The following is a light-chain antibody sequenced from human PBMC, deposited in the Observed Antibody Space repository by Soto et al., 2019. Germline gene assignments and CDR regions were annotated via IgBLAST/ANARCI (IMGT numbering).Light chain of an antibody. CDR3: QQLSTYPST. J-gene: IGKJ4*01. V-gene: IGKV1-9*01. CDR2: AAS. CDR1: QGIGSY. Sequence: DRVTITCRASQGIGSYLAWYQQKPREAPKLLIFAASTLQSGVPSRFSGSGSGTGFTLTISSLQAEDFATYYCQQLSTYPSTFGGGTKVDIK.